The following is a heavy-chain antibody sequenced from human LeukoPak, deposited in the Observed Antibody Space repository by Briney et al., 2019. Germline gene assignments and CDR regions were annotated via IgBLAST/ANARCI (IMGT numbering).Heavy chain of an antibody. Sequence: GGSLRLSCAASGFTFSSYGMHWVRQAPGKGLEWVAFIRNDGSNKLYTDSVKGRFTISRDNSKNTLYLQMSSLRAEDTAVYYCAKINKDSSGYYSFDYWGQGNLVIVS. CDR2: IRNDGSNK. V-gene: IGHV3-30*02. CDR1: GFTFSSYG. CDR3: AKINKDSSGYYSFDY. D-gene: IGHD3-22*01. J-gene: IGHJ4*02.